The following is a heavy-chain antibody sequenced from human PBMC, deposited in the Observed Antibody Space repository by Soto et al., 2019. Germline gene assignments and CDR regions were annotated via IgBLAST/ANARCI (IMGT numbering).Heavy chain of an antibody. V-gene: IGHV1-69*12. CDR2: IIPIFSTT. CDR3: ARDRGQGGFDY. CDR1: GGTFSSYT. J-gene: IGHJ4*02. Sequence: QVQLVQSGAEVKKPGSSVKVSCKASGGTFSSYTISWVRQAPGQGLEWMGGIIPIFSTTNYAQKFQGRVTITADESTSASYRELSSLGSEDTAVYYCARDRGQGGFDYWGQGTLVTVSS. D-gene: IGHD3-16*01.